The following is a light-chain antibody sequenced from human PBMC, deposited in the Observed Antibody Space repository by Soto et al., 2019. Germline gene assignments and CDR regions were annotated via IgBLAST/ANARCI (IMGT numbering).Light chain of an antibody. CDR2: GAS. CDR3: QQYNSWPPYT. J-gene: IGKJ2*01. Sequence: EIVMTQSPATLSVSTGERANLSCRASQSVSSNLAWYQQKPGQAPRLLIYGASTRATGIPARFSGSGSGTEFTLTISSLQSEDFAVYYGQQYNSWPPYTFGQGTKLEIK. CDR1: QSVSSN. V-gene: IGKV3-15*01.